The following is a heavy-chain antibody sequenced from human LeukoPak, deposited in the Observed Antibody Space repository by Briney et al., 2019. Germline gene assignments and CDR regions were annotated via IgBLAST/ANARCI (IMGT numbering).Heavy chain of an antibody. V-gene: IGHV3-7*01. CDR1: GFNFSNYW. J-gene: IGHJ6*03. D-gene: IGHD3-10*01. Sequence: GGSLRLSCAASGFNFSNYWMNWVRQAPGKGLEWVANIKQDGSERYFVNSVKGRFTISRDSAKNSLYLQMNSLRAEDTAVYYCARLRGFTYYYGSGSYYYYYMDVWGKGTTVTVSS. CDR2: IKQDGSER. CDR3: ARLRGFTYYYGSGSYYYYYMDV.